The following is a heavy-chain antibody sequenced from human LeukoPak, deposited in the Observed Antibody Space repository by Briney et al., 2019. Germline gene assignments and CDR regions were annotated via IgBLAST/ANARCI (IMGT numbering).Heavy chain of an antibody. J-gene: IGHJ4*02. Sequence: PSETLSLTCTVSGGSISSYYWSWIRQPPGKGLEWIGYIHYSGSTNYNPSLKSRVTISVETSKNQFSLELSSVTAADTAVYYCARIDYYGSGNYYKHDFWGQGTLVTVSS. CDR1: GGSISSYY. D-gene: IGHD3-10*01. V-gene: IGHV4-59*01. CDR3: ARIDYYGSGNYYKHDF. CDR2: IHYSGST.